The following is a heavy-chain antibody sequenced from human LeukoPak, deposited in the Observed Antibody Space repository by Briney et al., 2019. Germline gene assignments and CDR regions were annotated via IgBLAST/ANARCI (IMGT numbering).Heavy chain of an antibody. V-gene: IGHV4-34*01. CDR1: GGSFSGYY. D-gene: IGHD2-2*01. CDR3: ASHCSSTSCYLP. CDR2: INHSGST. Sequence: SETLSLTCAVYGGSFSGYYWSWIRQPPGKGLEWIGEINHSGSTNYNPSLKSRVTISVDTSKNQSSLKLSSVTAADTAVYYCASHCSSTSCYLPWGQGTLVTVSS. J-gene: IGHJ4*02.